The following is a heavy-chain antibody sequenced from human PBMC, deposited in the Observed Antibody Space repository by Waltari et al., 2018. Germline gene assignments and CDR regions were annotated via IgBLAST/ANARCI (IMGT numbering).Heavy chain of an antibody. D-gene: IGHD3-3*01. CDR1: GFTFSSYA. CDR2: ISYDGSNK. J-gene: IGHJ4*02. Sequence: QVQLVESGGGVFQPGSSLSLSCPASGFTFSSYAMPWVRQARGKGLEWVAVISYDGSNKYYADSVKGRFTISRDNSKNTLYLQMNSLRAEDTAVYYCARGPLFGVVIKPFDYWGQGTLVTVSS. V-gene: IGHV3-30-3*01. CDR3: ARGPLFGVVIKPFDY.